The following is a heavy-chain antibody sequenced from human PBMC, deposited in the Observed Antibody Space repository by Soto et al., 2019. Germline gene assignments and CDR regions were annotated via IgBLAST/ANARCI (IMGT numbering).Heavy chain of an antibody. Sequence: SGPTLVKPTQTLTLTCTFSGFSLSTSGVNVGWIRQPPGKALEWLALIYWNDGKRYSPSLKSRLTITKDTSNNQVVLTMTNMDPVDTATYYCARIRFPDRRIDYWGQGTLVTVSS. CDR3: ARIRFPDRRIDY. J-gene: IGHJ4*02. D-gene: IGHD2-15*01. CDR2: IYWNDGK. CDR1: GFSLSTSGVN. V-gene: IGHV2-5*01.